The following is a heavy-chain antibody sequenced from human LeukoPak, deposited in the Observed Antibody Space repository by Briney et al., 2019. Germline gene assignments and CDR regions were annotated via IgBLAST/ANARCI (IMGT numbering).Heavy chain of an antibody. J-gene: IGHJ4*02. Sequence: ASVKVSCKVFGYTLTELSMHWVRQAPGKELEWMGGFDPEDGETIYAQKFQGRVTITRNTSISTAYMELSSLRSEDTAVYYCARGRQQLNIDYWGQGTLVTVSS. CDR2: FDPEDGET. D-gene: IGHD6-13*01. V-gene: IGHV1-24*01. CDR1: GYTLTELS. CDR3: ARGRQQLNIDY.